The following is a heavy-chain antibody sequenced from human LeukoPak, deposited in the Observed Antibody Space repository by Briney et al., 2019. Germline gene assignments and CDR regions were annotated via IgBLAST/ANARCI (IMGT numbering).Heavy chain of an antibody. CDR1: GFTFSSYG. CDR2: IWYDGSNK. Sequence: PGGSLRLSCAASGFTFSSYGMHWVRQAPGKGLEWVAVIWYDGSNKYYADSVKGRFTISRDNSKNTLYLQMNSLRAEDTAVYYCAKDLQVAGDYSNYYGMDVWGQGTTVTVSS. V-gene: IGHV3-30*02. CDR3: AKDLQVAGDYSNYYGMDV. J-gene: IGHJ6*02. D-gene: IGHD4-17*01.